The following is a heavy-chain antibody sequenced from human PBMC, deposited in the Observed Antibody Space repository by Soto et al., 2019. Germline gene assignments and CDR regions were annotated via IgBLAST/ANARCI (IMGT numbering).Heavy chain of an antibody. V-gene: IGHV3-7*01. CDR2: INQGGSEK. CDR3: ARDGVDAGLYFDY. D-gene: IGHD2-15*01. Sequence: GGSLRLSGTASGFTFSSHWMCWVRQAPGKGLEWVATINQGGSEKYYVDSVKGRFTISRDNAKNSLYLQVNSLRVEDTAVYYCARDGVDAGLYFDYWGQGALVTVSS. J-gene: IGHJ4*02. CDR1: GFTFSSHW.